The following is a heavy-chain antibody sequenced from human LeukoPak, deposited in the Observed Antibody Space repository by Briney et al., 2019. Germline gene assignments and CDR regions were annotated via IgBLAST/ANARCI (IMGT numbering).Heavy chain of an antibody. CDR1: GYTLTELS. CDR3: ATGLLRGDYYVSGIPPFDP. J-gene: IGHJ5*02. D-gene: IGHD3-10*01. Sequence: ASVKVSCKVSGYTLTELSMHWVRQAPGKELEWMGGFDPEDGETIYAQKFQGRVTMTEDTSTDTAYMELSSLRSEDTAVYYCATGLLRGDYYVSGIPPFDPWGQGTLVTVCS. CDR2: FDPEDGET. V-gene: IGHV1-24*01.